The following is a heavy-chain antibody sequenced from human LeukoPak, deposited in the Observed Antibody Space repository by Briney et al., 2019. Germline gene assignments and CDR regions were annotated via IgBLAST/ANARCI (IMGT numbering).Heavy chain of an antibody. D-gene: IGHD1-26*01. CDR1: GFNFSSYW. Sequence: GGSLRLSCTVSGFNFSSYWMHWVRQAPGKGLVWVSLIKSDGRRITYADSVKGRFTISRDNAKNTLYLQMDSLRAEDTAVYYCARGSLVGAGLYTFDIWGQGTMVTVSS. J-gene: IGHJ3*02. V-gene: IGHV3-74*01. CDR3: ARGSLVGAGLYTFDI. CDR2: IKSDGRRI.